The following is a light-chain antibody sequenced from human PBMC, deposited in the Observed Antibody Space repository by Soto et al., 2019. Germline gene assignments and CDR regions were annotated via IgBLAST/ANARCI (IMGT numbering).Light chain of an antibody. CDR2: GAF. CDR3: QQYNDWPLT. CDR1: QSVSSN. Sequence: EIVMTQSPVTLSVSPGERATLSCRASQSVSSNLAWYQQKPGQAPSLLIYGAFTRATGIPDRVSGTGSGTEVTLTISSLQSEDFALYDCQQYNDWPLTFGQGTKVDIK. J-gene: IGKJ1*01. V-gene: IGKV3-15*01.